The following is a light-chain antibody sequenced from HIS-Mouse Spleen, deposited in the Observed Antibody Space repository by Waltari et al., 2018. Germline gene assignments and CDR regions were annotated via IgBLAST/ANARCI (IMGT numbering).Light chain of an antibody. CDR3: AAWDDSLNGVV. J-gene: IGLJ2*01. CDR2: SNN. Sequence: QSVLTPPPSASGTPGQRVTISCSGRSSNIGSKTVNWYQQLPGTAPKLLIYSNNQRPSGVPDRFSGSKSGTSASLAISGLQSEDEADYYCAAWDDSLNGVVFGGGTKLTVL. V-gene: IGLV1-44*01. CDR1: SSNIGSKT.